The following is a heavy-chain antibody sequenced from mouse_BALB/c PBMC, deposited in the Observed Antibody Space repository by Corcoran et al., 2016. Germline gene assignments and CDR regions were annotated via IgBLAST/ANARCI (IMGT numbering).Heavy chain of an antibody. Sequence: EVHLPQTGADLVKPGASVKLPCTASGFNIKDTYMHWVKQRPEQGLAWIGRLDPAKGNTKYEPKCQGKATITADTSSNTAYLQRSSLTSEDTAVYYCVHYGYDGYCGQGTTLTVSS. V-gene: IGHV14-3*02. D-gene: IGHD2-2*01. CDR3: VHYGYDGY. CDR1: GFNIKDTY. CDR2: LDPAKGNT. J-gene: IGHJ2*01.